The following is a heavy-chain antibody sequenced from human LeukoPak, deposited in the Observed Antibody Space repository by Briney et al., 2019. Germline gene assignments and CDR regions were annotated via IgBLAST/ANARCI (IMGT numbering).Heavy chain of an antibody. CDR1: GFTFSRYW. V-gene: IGHV3-7*01. D-gene: IGHD6-19*01. CDR3: AGDGSGWSVY. J-gene: IGHJ4*02. Sequence: GGSLRLSCAASGFTFSRYWMSWVRQAPGKGLEWVANVKQDGSEKYYVDSVKGRFTISRDNAKNSLYLQMNSLRVEDTAVYYCAGDGSGWSVYWGQGTLVTVSS. CDR2: VKQDGSEK.